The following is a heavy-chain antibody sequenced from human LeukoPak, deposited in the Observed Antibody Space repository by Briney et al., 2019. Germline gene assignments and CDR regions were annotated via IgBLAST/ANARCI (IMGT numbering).Heavy chain of an antibody. J-gene: IGHJ4*02. CDR2: ISSRSATI. V-gene: IGHV3-48*01. CDR1: GFTFSTYT. CDR3: ARDSGYGGYDLSLDY. D-gene: IGHD5-12*01. Sequence: GGSLRLSCAASGFTFSTYTMHRVRPAPGKGLEGVSFISSRSATIYYADSVKGRFIISRDNAENSLSLQMDSLRAEDTAVYYCARDSGYGGYDLSLDYWGQGTLVTVSS.